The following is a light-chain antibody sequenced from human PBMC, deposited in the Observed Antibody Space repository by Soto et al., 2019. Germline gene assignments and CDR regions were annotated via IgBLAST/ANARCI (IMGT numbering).Light chain of an antibody. Sequence: DIQMTQSPSSLSASVGDRVTISCRASQTITTYLNWYQQKPGKAPKLLIYAASSLHSGVPSRFSGSGSGTDFTLPSSSLQPEDFAAYYCQQTYSALWTFGQGTKLEIK. CDR3: QQTYSALWT. J-gene: IGKJ1*01. V-gene: IGKV1-39*01. CDR1: QTITTY. CDR2: AAS.